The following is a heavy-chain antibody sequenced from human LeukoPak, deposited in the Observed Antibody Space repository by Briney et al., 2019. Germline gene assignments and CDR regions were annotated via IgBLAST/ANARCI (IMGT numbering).Heavy chain of an antibody. D-gene: IGHD3-22*01. CDR2: ISDSGGST. J-gene: IGHJ4*02. CDR1: GFTVSSNY. CDR3: AKRGVVIRVILVGFHKAAYYFDS. V-gene: IGHV3-23*01. Sequence: PGGSLRLSCAASGFTVSSNYMSWVRQAPGKGLEWVAGISDSGGSTSYADSVKGRFTISRDNPKNTLYLQMNSLRAEDTAVYFCAKRGVVIRVILVGFHKAAYYFDSWGQGALVTVSS.